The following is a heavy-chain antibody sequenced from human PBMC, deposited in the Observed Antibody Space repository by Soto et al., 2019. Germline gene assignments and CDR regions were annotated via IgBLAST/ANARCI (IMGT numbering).Heavy chain of an antibody. CDR2: ISGSGGST. V-gene: IGHV3-23*01. J-gene: IGHJ4*02. D-gene: IGHD6-19*01. CDR3: AKDPRAYSSGWYSAYHFDY. Sequence: PGGSLRLSCAASGFTFSSYAMSWVRQAPGKGLEWVSAISGSGGSTYYADSVQGRFTISRDNSKNTLYLQMISLRADDTALYYCAKDPRAYSSGWYSAYHFDYWGQGTLVTVPS. CDR1: GFTFSSYA.